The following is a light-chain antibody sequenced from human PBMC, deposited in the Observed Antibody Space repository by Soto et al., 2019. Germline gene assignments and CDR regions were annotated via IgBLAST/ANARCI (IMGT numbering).Light chain of an antibody. J-gene: IGKJ2*01. V-gene: IGKV1-5*01. CDR3: QQYNSYPYT. CDR1: QSVSSW. CDR2: DAS. Sequence: GDRVTITCRASQSVSSWLAWYQQKPGKVPKLLIYDASTLESGVPSTFGGSGSGTEFTLTISSLQPEDFATYFCQQYNSYPYTFGQGTKLEI.